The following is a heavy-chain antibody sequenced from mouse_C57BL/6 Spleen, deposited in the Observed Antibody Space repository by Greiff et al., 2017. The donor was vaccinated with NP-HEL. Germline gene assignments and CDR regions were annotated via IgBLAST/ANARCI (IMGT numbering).Heavy chain of an antibody. CDR2: ILPGSGST. CDR1: GYTFTGYW. Sequence: VQLVESGAELMKPGASVKLSCKATGYTFTGYWIEWVKQRPGHGLEWIGEILPGSGSTNYNEKFKGKATFTADTSSNPAYMQLSSLTTEDSAIYSWARPYSNYVPWFAYWGQGTLVTVSA. J-gene: IGHJ3*01. V-gene: IGHV1-9*01. CDR3: ARPYSNYVPWFAY. D-gene: IGHD2-5*01.